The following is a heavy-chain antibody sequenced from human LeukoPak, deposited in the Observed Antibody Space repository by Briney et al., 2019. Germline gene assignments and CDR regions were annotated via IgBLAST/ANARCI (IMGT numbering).Heavy chain of an antibody. J-gene: IGHJ6*02. CDR1: GSTFSSYE. V-gene: IGHV3-48*03. Sequence: GGSLRLSCAASGSTFSSYEMNWVRQAPGKGLEWVSYISSSGSTIYYADSVKGRFTISRDNAKNSLYLQMNSLRAEDTAVYYCARGPSHPIYYYYYGMDVWGQGTTVTVSS. CDR3: ARGPSHPIYYYYYGMDV. CDR2: ISSSGSTI.